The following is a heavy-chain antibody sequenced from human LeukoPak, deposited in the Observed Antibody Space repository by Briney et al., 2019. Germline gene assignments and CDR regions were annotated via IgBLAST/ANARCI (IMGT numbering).Heavy chain of an antibody. CDR1: GGSINSDTYY. V-gene: IGHV4-61*02. Sequence: PSQTLSLTCTVSGGSINSDTYYWTWIRQPAGKGLEWIGRIYTTGSPNYNPSLMSRVAISIDTSKNQFSLKLSSVSAADTPVYYCARDRGITTARGVPSWFDPWGQGTLVTVSS. CDR3: ARDRGITTARGVPSWFDP. D-gene: IGHD3-10*01. CDR2: IYTTGSP. J-gene: IGHJ5*02.